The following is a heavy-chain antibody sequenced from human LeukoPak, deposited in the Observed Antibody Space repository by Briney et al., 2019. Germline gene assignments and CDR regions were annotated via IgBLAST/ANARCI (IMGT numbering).Heavy chain of an antibody. V-gene: IGHV1-18*01. D-gene: IGHD6-13*01. CDR2: ISAYNGNT. J-gene: IGHJ4*02. CDR3: ATGIAAAGLPGY. Sequence: GASVKVSCKAAGYTFTSYGISWVRQAPGQGLEWMGWISAYNGNTNYAQKPQGRVTMTTDTSTSTAYMELRSLRSDDTAVYYCATGIAAAGLPGYWGQGTLVTVSS. CDR1: GYTFTSYG.